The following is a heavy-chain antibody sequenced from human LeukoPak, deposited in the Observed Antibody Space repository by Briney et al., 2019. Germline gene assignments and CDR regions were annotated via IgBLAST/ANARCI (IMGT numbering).Heavy chain of an antibody. CDR1: GGSFSSYY. CDR2: IYYSGST. Sequence: SETLSLTCAVYGGSFSSYYWSWIRQPPGKGLEWIGYIYYSGSTNYNPSLKSRVTISVDTSKNQFSLKLSSVTAADTAVYYCARAVGVISPHNWFDPWGQGTLVTVSS. CDR3: ARAVGVISPHNWFDP. J-gene: IGHJ5*02. D-gene: IGHD3-16*02. V-gene: IGHV4-59*01.